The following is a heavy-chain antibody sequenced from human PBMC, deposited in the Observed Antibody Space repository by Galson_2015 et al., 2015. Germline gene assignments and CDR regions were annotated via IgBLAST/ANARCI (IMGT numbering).Heavy chain of an antibody. V-gene: IGHV3-48*03. CDR3: ARGLGGGLAVAGNDF. J-gene: IGHJ4*02. Sequence: SLRLSCAASGFNFSNYEMNWVRQAPGKGLEWVSYTSSSGGTIYYADSVKGRFTISRDNARKSMYLQMDSLRAEDTAVYYCARGLGGGLAVAGNDFRGQGTLVTVSS. D-gene: IGHD6-19*01. CDR1: GFNFSNYE. CDR2: TSSSGGTI.